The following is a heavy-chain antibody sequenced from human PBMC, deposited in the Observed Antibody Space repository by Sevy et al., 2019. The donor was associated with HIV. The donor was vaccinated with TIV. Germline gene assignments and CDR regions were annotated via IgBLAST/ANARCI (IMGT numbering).Heavy chain of an antibody. J-gene: IGHJ5*02. V-gene: IGHV4-39*01. Sequence: SETLSLTCTVSGDSISSSDHYWAWIRQPPGKGLEWIATVYYSGSTYYNPSLKSRLIISVDTSKNQFSLKLSSVTAADTAVYYCARLNLGSSVFDPWGQGTLVTVSS. CDR2: VYYSGST. CDR3: ARLNLGSSVFDP. CDR1: GDSISSSDHY. D-gene: IGHD6-6*01.